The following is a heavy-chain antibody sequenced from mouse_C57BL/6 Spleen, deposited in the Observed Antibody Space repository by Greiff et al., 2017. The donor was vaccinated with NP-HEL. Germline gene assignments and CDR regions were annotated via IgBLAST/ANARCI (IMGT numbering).Heavy chain of an antibody. V-gene: IGHV1-81*01. J-gene: IGHJ2*01. CDR1: GYTFTSYG. Sequence: QVQLKESGAELARPGASVKLSCKASGYTFTSYGISWVKQRTGQGLEWIGEIYPRSGNTYYNEKFKGKATRTADKSSSTAYMELRSLTSEDSAVYFCARGLDYFDYWGQGTTLTVSS. CDR2: IYPRSGNT. D-gene: IGHD2-4*01. CDR3: ARGLDYFDY.